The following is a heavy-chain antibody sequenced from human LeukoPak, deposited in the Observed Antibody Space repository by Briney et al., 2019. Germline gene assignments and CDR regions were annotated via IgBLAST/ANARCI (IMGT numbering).Heavy chain of an antibody. CDR2: ISWNSGSI. D-gene: IGHD6-19*01. V-gene: IGHV3-9*01. CDR1: GFTFDDYA. Sequence: GGSLRLSCAASGFTFDDYAMHWVRQAPGEGLEWVSGISWNSGSIGYADSVKGRFTISRDNAKNSLYLQMNSLRAEDTALYYCAKGGGQWLVESYFDYWGQGTLVTVSS. CDR3: AKGGGQWLVESYFDY. J-gene: IGHJ4*02.